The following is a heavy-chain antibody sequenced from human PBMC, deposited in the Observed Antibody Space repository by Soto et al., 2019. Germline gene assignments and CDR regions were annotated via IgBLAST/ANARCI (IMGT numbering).Heavy chain of an antibody. V-gene: IGHV3-48*03. D-gene: IGHD6-13*01. Sequence: WGSLRLSCAASGFTFSSYEMNWVRQAPGKGLEWVSYISSSGSTIYYADSVKGRFTISRDNAKNSLYLQMNSLRAEDTAVYYCARDRVGGYSSSWYAFDIWGQGTMVTVSS. CDR2: ISSSGSTI. CDR1: GFTFSSYE. J-gene: IGHJ3*02. CDR3: ARDRVGGYSSSWYAFDI.